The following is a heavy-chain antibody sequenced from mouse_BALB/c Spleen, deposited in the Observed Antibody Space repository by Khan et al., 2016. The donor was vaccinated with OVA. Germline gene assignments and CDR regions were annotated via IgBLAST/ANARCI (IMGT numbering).Heavy chain of an antibody. CDR1: GYSFTLYY. Sequence: VQLQQSGPDLVKPGASVRISCKASGYSFTLYYLSWVKQSHGESLEWIGRVNPNNGDSAYNQKFKDRATLTVDKSSNTAYMDFRSLTSEDSAVYYCARGYDFVASWGQGTLVTVAA. CDR3: ARGYDFVAS. CDR2: VNPNNGDS. V-gene: IGHV1-26*01. J-gene: IGHJ3*01. D-gene: IGHD2-14*01.